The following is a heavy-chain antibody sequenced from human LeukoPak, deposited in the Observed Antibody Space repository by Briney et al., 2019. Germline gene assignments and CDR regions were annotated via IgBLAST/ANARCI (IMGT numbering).Heavy chain of an antibody. J-gene: IGHJ3*01. CDR3: ASTYNDFWSGPSGPIP. V-gene: IGHV4-61*02. D-gene: IGHD3-3*01. CDR1: GGSISSDSYY. CDR2: IYTSGST. Sequence: PSQTLSLTCTVSGGSISSDSYYWSWIRQPAGKGLEWIGRIYTSGSTNYNPSLKSRVTISVDTPKNQFSLKLSSVTAADTAVYYCASTYNDFWSGPSGPIPWGQGTMVTVSS.